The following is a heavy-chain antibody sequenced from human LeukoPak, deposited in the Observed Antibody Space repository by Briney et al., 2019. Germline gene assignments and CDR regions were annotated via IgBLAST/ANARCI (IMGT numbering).Heavy chain of an antibody. CDR2: ISSSGAGT. D-gene: IGHD3-9*01. CDR3: AKDQRYWAV. J-gene: IGHJ6*02. V-gene: IGHV3-23*01. Sequence: GGSLRLSCAVSGFTFSNYAMTWVRQAPGKGLEWVSGISSSGAGTYYADSVKGRFTISRDNSKNTVFLQMNSVRAEDTAVYLCAKDQRYWAVWGQGTTVTVSS. CDR1: GFTFSNYA.